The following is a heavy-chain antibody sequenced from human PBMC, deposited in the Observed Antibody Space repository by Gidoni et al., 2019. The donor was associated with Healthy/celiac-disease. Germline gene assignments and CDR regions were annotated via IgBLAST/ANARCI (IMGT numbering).Heavy chain of an antibody. CDR2: ISRSGSTI. CDR1: GFTFSSYE. D-gene: IGHD5-18*01. J-gene: IGHJ5*02. CDR3: ARDRGYRSVWFDP. V-gene: IGHV3-48*03. Sequence: EVQLVESGGGLVQPGGSLRLSCAASGFTFSSYEMNWVRQAPGKGLEWVSYISRSGSTIYYADSVKSRFTISRDNAKNSLYLQMNSLRAEDTAVYYCARDRGYRSVWFDPWGQGTLVTVSS.